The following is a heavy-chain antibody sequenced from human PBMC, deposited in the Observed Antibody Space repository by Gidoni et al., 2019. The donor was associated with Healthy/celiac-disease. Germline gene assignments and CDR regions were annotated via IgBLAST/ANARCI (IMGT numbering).Heavy chain of an antibody. CDR3: ARFTLKYYYGSGSYYMPFDY. CDR2: IFSTDEK. D-gene: IGHD3-10*01. J-gene: IGHJ4*02. V-gene: IGHV2-26*01. CDR1: GFSLSNARMG. Sequence: QVTLKESGPVLVKPTETLTLTCTVSGFSLSNARMGVSWIRQPPGKALEWLAHIFSTDEKSYSTSLKSRLTISKDTSKSQVVLTMTNMDPVDTATYYCARFTLKYYYGSGSYYMPFDYWGQGTLVTVSS.